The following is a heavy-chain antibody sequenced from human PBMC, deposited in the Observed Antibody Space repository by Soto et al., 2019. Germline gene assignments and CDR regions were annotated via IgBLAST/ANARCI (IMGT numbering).Heavy chain of an antibody. J-gene: IGHJ3*02. Sequence: ASVKVSCKASGGTFSSYTISWVRQAPGQGLEWMGRIIPILGIANYAQKFQGRVTITADKSTSTAYMELSSLRSEDTAVYYCASLTGSNGAFDIWGQGTMVTVSS. V-gene: IGHV1-69*02. CDR1: GGTFSSYT. CDR3: ASLTGSNGAFDI. CDR2: IIPILGIA. D-gene: IGHD2-8*01.